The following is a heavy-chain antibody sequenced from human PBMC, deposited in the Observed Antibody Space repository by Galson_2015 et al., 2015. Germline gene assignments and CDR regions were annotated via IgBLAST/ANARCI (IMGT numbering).Heavy chain of an antibody. CDR2: ISFDGSNK. CDR3: ARSGSGTSYYYYYMDV. Sequence: SLRLSCAASGVTFRSYGMHWVRQAPGKGLEWVAVISFDGSNKYFPESLRGRFTISRDNPKNTLYLQMDSLRAEDTAVYYCARSGSGTSYYYYYMDVWGKGTTVTVSS. J-gene: IGHJ6*03. D-gene: IGHD3-10*01. CDR1: GVTFRSYG. V-gene: IGHV3-30*03.